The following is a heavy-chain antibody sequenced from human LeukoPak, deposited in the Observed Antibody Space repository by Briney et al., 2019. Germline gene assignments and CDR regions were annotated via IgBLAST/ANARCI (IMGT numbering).Heavy chain of an antibody. Sequence: RPSETLSLTCPVSGGSISSYYWSWIRQPPGKGLEWIGYIFYSGSTHYNPSLKSRVTISVDTSKNQFSLKLSSVTAADTAVYYCASAPYYFDSSGYYWGIFDYWGQGTLVTVSS. CDR1: GGSISSYY. V-gene: IGHV4-59*08. CDR2: IFYSGST. J-gene: IGHJ4*02. D-gene: IGHD3-22*01. CDR3: ASAPYYFDSSGYYWGIFDY.